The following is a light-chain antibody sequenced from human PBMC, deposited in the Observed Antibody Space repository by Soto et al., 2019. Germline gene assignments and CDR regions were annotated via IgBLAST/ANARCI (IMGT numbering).Light chain of an antibody. Sequence: DMKMTQSPSTLSGTVGERVTITCRASQTISSWLAWYQQKPGKAPKLLIYKASTLKSGVPSRFSGSGSGTEFTLTISSLQPDDFATYYCQHYNSYSEAFGQGTKVDIK. CDR1: QTISSW. CDR2: KAS. V-gene: IGKV1-5*03. CDR3: QHYNSYSEA. J-gene: IGKJ1*01.